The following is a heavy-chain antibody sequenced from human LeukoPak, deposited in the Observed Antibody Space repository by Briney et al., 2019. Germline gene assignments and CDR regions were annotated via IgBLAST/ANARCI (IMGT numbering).Heavy chain of an antibody. V-gene: IGHV4-4*09. D-gene: IGHD3-10*01. CDR1: GGSISSYY. CDR2: IYTSGST. Sequence: SETLSLTCTVSGGSISSYYWSWIRQPPGKGLEWIGYIYTSGSTNYNPSLKSRVTISVDTSKNQFSLKLSSVTAADTAVYYCATQGHYPAPLMDVWGKGTTVTVSS. CDR3: ATQGHYPAPLMDV. J-gene: IGHJ6*03.